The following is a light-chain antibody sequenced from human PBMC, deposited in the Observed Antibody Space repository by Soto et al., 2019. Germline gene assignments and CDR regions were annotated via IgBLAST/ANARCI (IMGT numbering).Light chain of an antibody. V-gene: IGLV2-14*01. CDR3: SSYTSSSTLV. CDR2: DVS. CDR1: SSDIGGYDY. Sequence: QSALTQPASVSGSPGQSITISCTGTSSDIGGYDYVSWYQQHPGKAPKLMIHDVSNRPSGVSNRFSGSKSDNTASLIISGLQAEDEADYYCSSYTSSSTLVFGGGTKVTVL. J-gene: IGLJ2*01.